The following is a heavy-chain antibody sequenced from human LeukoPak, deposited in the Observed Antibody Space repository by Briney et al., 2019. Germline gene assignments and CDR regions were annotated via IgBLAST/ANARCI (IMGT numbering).Heavy chain of an antibody. CDR2: ISGSGGST. V-gene: IGHV3-23*01. D-gene: IGHD6-6*01. Sequence: GGSLRLSCAASGFTFSSYAMSWVRQAPGRGLEWVSAISGSGGSTYYADSVKGRFTISRDNSKNTLYLQMNSLRAEDTAVYYCSRSSSSWRYFDYWGQGTLVTVSS. CDR1: GFTFSSYA. CDR3: SRSSSSWRYFDY. J-gene: IGHJ4*02.